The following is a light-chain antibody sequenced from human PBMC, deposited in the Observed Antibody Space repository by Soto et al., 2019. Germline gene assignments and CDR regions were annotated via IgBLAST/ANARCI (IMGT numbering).Light chain of an antibody. Sequence: IVTTLSPATLSVSPGERAPLSCRASQSVSSNSLGWYQQKPGQAPRLLIYEASSRATGIPARFSGGGSGTVFTLTISRLEPEDFAVYCCQQRSNWPCTFAQGTKLDI. CDR2: EAS. CDR1: QSVSSNS. V-gene: IGKV3D-20*02. CDR3: QQRSNWPCT. J-gene: IGKJ1*01.